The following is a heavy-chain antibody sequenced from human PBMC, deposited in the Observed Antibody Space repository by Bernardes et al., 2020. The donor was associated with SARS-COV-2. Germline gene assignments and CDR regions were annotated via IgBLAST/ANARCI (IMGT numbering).Heavy chain of an antibody. J-gene: IGHJ4*02. CDR3: ARGALDGGGRYLIDS. CDR2: INGGGTRT. D-gene: IGHD6-19*01. CDR1: GFTFNNYW. V-gene: IGHV3-74*01. Sequence: GGSLRLSCAASGFTFNNYWMNWVRQVPGKGLVWVSRINGGGTRTNYADSVKGRFTVSRDNARSTLYVQMNSLRGEDTAVYYCARGALDGGGRYLIDSWGQGILVTVSS.